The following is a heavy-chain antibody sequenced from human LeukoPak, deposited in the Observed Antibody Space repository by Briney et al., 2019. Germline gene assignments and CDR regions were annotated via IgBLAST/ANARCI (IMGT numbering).Heavy chain of an antibody. CDR3: ASQEAAGYFDY. Sequence: SETLSLTCTVSNGSITSSTYYWGWIRQPPGKGLEWIGSIYHSGSTYYNPSLKSRVTISVDTSKNQFSLKLSSVTAADTAMYYCASQEAAGYFDYWGQGTLVIVSS. J-gene: IGHJ4*02. D-gene: IGHD6-13*01. CDR1: NGSITSSTYY. CDR2: IYHSGST. V-gene: IGHV4-39*01.